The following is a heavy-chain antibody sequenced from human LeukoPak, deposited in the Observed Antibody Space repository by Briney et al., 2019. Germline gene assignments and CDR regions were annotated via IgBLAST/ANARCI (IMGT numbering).Heavy chain of an antibody. CDR1: GGSISSGLSS. D-gene: IGHD6-19*01. V-gene: IGHV4-61*02. J-gene: IGHJ4*02. CDR2: VYTSGST. Sequence: SQTLSLTCTVPGGSISSGLSSWSWIRHPAGKGLEWIWRVYTSGSTNSNPFIKSRVSISADTSKNQFSLNLRSVTVADTAVYYCARGWYSGGWTGFDTWGQGTLVTVSS. CDR3: ARGWYSGGWTGFDT.